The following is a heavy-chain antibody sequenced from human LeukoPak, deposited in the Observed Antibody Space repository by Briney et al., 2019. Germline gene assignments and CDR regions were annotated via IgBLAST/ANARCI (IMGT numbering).Heavy chain of an antibody. V-gene: IGHV3-30*04. CDR2: ISYDGSNK. J-gene: IGHJ4*02. Sequence: GRSLRLSCAASGFTFSSYAMHWVRQAPGKGLEWVAVISYDGSNKYYADSVKGRFTISRDNAKNSLYLQMNSLRAEDTAVYYCARKNGLDYWGQGTLVTVSS. CDR3: ARKNGLDY. CDR1: GFTFSSYA.